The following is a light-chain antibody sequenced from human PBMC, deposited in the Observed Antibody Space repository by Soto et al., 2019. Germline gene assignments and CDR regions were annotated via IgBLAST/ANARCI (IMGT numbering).Light chain of an antibody. J-gene: IGKJ5*01. Sequence: EIVLTQSPGTLTLSPGERATLSCRASQSVSSSYLAWYQQKPGQAPRILIYGESSRATGIPDRFSGSGSGTDFTLTISSLEPEDFAVYYCQQYGSSLITXGQGTRLEIK. CDR1: QSVSSSY. CDR2: GES. V-gene: IGKV3-20*01. CDR3: QQYGSSLIT.